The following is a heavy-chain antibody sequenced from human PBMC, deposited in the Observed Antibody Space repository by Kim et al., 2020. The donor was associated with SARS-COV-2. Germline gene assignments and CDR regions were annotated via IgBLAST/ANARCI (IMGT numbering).Heavy chain of an antibody. V-gene: IGHV1-58*02. Sequence: SVKVSCKASGFTFTSSAMQWVRQARGQRLEWIGWIVVGSGNTNYAQKFQERVTITRDMSTSTAYMELSSLRSEDTAVYYCAATPLRLEGSGSYLYYYYGMDVWGQGTTVTVSS. J-gene: IGHJ6*02. CDR3: AATPLRLEGSGSYLYYYYGMDV. CDR1: GFTFTSSA. CDR2: IVVGSGNT. D-gene: IGHD3-10*01.